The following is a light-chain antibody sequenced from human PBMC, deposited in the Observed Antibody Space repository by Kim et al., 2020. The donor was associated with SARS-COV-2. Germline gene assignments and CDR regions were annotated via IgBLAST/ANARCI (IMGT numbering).Light chain of an antibody. J-gene: IGKJ2*03. CDR2: WAS. CDR3: QQYYSTPPS. V-gene: IGKV4-1*01. Sequence: DIVMTQSPDSLAVSLGERATLNCKSSQTVLYNSNNKNYLAWYQQKPGQAPKLHIYWASIRESGVSDRFSGSGSETDFTLTISSLQAEDVAVYYCQQYYSTPPSFGQGTKLEIK. CDR1: QTVLYNSNNKNY.